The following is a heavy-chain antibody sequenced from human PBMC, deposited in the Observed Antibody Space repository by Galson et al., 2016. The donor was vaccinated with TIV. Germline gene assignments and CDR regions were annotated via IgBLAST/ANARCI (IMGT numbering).Heavy chain of an antibody. CDR1: GFTFNSYP. D-gene: IGHD5/OR15-5a*01. CDR2: ISFDGSEN. J-gene: IGHJ4*02. CDR3: ARVYADYYFAY. V-gene: IGHV3-30*09. Sequence: SLRLSCAASGFTFNSYPMHWVRQAPGKGLEWVAYISFDGSENYYPKPGKGRLAISRDKSKSTLFRQRNSLRTEDTALYYCARVYADYYFAYWGQGILVTVSS.